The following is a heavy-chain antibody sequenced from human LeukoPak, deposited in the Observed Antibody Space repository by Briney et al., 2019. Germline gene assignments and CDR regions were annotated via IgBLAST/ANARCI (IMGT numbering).Heavy chain of an antibody. CDR2: INPSGGST. D-gene: IGHD3-22*01. CDR1: GYTFTSYY. CDR3: AREDGSGFGAIEI. V-gene: IGHV1-46*01. Sequence: ASVKVSCKASGYTFTSYYIHWVRQAPGQGLEWMGVINPSGGSTTYAQKFQGRITMTRDTSTSTVYMEVSSLRSEDTAVYYCAREDGSGFGAIEIWGQGTMVTVSS. J-gene: IGHJ3*02.